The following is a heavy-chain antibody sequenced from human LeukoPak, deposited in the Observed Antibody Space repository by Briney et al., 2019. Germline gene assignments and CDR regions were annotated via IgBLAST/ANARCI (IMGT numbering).Heavy chain of an antibody. D-gene: IGHD3-10*01. CDR2: IIPIFGTA. CDR3: ARLTYYYGSGSYFYFDY. CDR1: VGTFSSYA. Sequence: ASVKVSCKVSVGTFSSYAISWVRQSPGQGLEWMGGIIPIFGTANYAQKFQGRVTITADESTSTAYMELSSLRSEDTAVYYCARLTYYYGSGSYFYFDYWGQGTLVTVSS. V-gene: IGHV1-69*13. J-gene: IGHJ4*02.